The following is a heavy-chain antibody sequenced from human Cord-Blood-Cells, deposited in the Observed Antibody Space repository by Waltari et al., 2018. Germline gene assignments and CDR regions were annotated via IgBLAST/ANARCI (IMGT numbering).Heavy chain of an antibody. Sequence: QTQLVWSGSDEKKPGASVKVSCKASGSTLPELTMPWVRQAPGKGLEWMGGFDPEDGETIYAQKFQGRVTMTEDTSTDTAYMELSSLRSEDTAVYYCATVRVILGNDYWGQGTLVTVSS. D-gene: IGHD7-27*01. CDR3: ATVRVILGNDY. CDR1: GSTLPELT. CDR2: FDPEDGET. J-gene: IGHJ4*02. V-gene: IGHV1-24*01.